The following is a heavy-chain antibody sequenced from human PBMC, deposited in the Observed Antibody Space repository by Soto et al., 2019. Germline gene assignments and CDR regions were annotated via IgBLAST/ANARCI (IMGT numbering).Heavy chain of an antibody. CDR3: AAARTYCGGDFYVD. J-gene: IGHJ4*02. CDR2: IVVGSGNT. V-gene: IGHV1-58*01. D-gene: IGHD2-21*02. Sequence: QMQLVQSGPEVKKPGTSVKVSCKASGFTFTNSAVQWVRQARGQRLEWIGWIVVGSGNTNYEQKFQGRVTITMDMSTSTAYMELSSLRSEETAVYYCAAARTYCGGDFYVDWGQGTLVTVSS. CDR1: GFTFTNSA.